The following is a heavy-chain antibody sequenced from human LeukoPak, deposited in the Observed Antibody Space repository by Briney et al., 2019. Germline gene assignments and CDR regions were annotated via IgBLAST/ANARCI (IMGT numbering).Heavy chain of an antibody. D-gene: IGHD4-11*01. V-gene: IGHV1-69*05. CDR1: GYSFTNYG. J-gene: IGHJ4*02. Sequence: ASVKVSCKASGYSFTNYGISWVRQAPGQGLEWMGRIIPIFGTANYAQKFQGRVTITTDESTSTAYMELSSLRSEDTAVYYCARDRAVGLPFDYWGQGTLVTVSS. CDR3: ARDRAVGLPFDY. CDR2: IIPIFGTA.